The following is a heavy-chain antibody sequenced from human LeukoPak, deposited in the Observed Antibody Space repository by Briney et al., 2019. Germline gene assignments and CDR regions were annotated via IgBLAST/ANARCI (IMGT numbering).Heavy chain of an antibody. J-gene: IGHJ4*02. Sequence: GGSLRLSCAASGFTFSSYSMNWVRQAPGKGLEWVSSISSSSSYIYYADSVKGRFTISRDNAKNSLYLQMNSLRAEDTAVYYCARDMRYGGYDYPFDYWGQGTLVTVSS. CDR2: ISSSSSYI. CDR3: ARDMRYGGYDYPFDY. CDR1: GFTFSSYS. D-gene: IGHD5-12*01. V-gene: IGHV3-21*01.